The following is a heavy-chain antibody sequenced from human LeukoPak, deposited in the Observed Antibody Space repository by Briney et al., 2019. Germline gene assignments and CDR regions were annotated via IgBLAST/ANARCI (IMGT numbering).Heavy chain of an antibody. V-gene: IGHV4-39*07. J-gene: IGHJ3*01. D-gene: IGHD3-10*01. Sequence: SETLSLTCTVSGGSISSSSYYWGWIRQPPGKGLEWIGSIYYSGSTYYNPSLKSRVTISVDTSKNQFSLRLSSVTAADTAVYYCARADPLWFGELSGAFNVWGQGTMVSVSS. CDR3: ARADPLWFGELSGAFNV. CDR2: IYYSGST. CDR1: GGSISSSSYY.